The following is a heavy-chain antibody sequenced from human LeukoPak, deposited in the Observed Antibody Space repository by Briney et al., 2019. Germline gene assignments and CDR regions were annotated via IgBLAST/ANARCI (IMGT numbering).Heavy chain of an antibody. J-gene: IGHJ5*02. CDR2: VYFSGST. CDR3: ASHLRYSSGSYKWFDP. Sequence: SDTLSLTCTVSGGSVGRRNYYWAWVRQPPGKSLEWIGSVYFSGSTHYQWSLKTRVTISVDTSRNQFSLKLNSVTAADTAMYYCASHLRYSSGSYKWFDPWGQGTLVTVSS. CDR1: GGSVGRRNYY. D-gene: IGHD6-19*01. V-gene: IGHV4-39*01.